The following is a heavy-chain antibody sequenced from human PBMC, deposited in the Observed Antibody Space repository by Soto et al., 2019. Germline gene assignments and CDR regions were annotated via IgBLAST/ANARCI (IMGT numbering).Heavy chain of an antibody. CDR2: INPNSGGT. J-gene: IGHJ6*02. Sequence: ASVKVSCKASGYTFTGYYMHWVRQAPGQGLEWMGWINPNSGGTNYAQKFQGWVTMTRDTSISTAYMELSRLRSDDTAVYYCARDNTPYSNYARYYYYGRDVWGQGTTVTVSS. V-gene: IGHV1-2*04. D-gene: IGHD4-4*01. CDR1: GYTFTGYY. CDR3: ARDNTPYSNYARYYYYGRDV.